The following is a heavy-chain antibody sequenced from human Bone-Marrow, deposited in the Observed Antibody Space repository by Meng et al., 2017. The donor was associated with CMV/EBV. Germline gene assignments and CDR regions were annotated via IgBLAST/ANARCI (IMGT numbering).Heavy chain of an antibody. V-gene: IGHV1-69*02. D-gene: IGHD3-3*01. CDR1: GGTFSSYT. Sequence: SVKVSCKASGGTFSSYTISWVRQAPGQGLEWMGRIIPILGIANYAQKFQGRVTITADKSTSTAYMELSRLRSEETAVYDGARWLQGDFGSCYFSHYYGMDVWGQGTTVTVSS. CDR2: IIPILGIA. J-gene: IGHJ6*02. CDR3: ARWLQGDFGSCYFSHYYGMDV.